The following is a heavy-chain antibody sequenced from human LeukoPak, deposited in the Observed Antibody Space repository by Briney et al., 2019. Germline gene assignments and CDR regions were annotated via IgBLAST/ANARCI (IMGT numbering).Heavy chain of an antibody. CDR2: IYYSGST. J-gene: IGHJ5*02. V-gene: IGHV4-59*08. CDR1: GGSISSYY. Sequence: SETLSLTCTVSGGSISSYYWSWIRQPPGKGLEWTGYIYYSGSTNYNPSLKSRVTISVDTSKNQFSLKLSSVTAADTAVYYCARHGDVQLWLPYNWFDPWGQGTLVTVSS. CDR3: ARHGDVQLWLPYNWFDP. D-gene: IGHD5-18*01.